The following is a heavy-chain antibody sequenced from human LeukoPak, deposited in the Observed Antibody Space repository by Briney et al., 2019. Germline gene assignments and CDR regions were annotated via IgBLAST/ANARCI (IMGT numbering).Heavy chain of an antibody. D-gene: IGHD6-13*01. Sequence: LRLSCAASGFTFSSYGMHWIRQHPGKGLEWIGYIYYSGSAYYNPSLKSRSAISIDTSKNQFSLKLTSVTAADTAVYYCARESIAAGHDYWGQGTLVTVSS. J-gene: IGHJ4*02. CDR3: ARESIAAGHDY. V-gene: IGHV4-31*02. CDR1: GFTFSSYG. CDR2: IYYSGSA.